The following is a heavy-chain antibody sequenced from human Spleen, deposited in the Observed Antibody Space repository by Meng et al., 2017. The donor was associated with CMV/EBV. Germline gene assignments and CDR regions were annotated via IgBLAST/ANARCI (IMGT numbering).Heavy chain of an antibody. J-gene: IGHJ3*02. D-gene: IGHD2-2*02. CDR1: GGSFSGHY. CDR2: INDNGST. Sequence: SETLSLTCGVYGGSFSGHYWSWIRQSPGKGLEWIGEINDNGSTKNSPSLKSRVTISVDTSKNQFSLKLSSVTAADTAVYYCARPVPAAIGGAFDIWGQGTMVTVSS. V-gene: IGHV4-34*01. CDR3: ARPVPAAIGGAFDI.